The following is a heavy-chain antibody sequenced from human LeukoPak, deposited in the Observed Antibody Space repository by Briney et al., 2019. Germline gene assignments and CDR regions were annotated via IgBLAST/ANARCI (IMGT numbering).Heavy chain of an antibody. CDR3: ARGGTRWPGGIGSASTDY. CDR1: GGTFSSYA. Sequence: GASVTVSCKASGGTFSSYAISWVRQAPGQGLEWMGRIIPILGIANYAQKFQGRVTITADKSTSTAYMELSSLRSEDTAVYYCARGGTRWPGGIGSASTDYWGQGTLVTVSS. J-gene: IGHJ4*02. CDR2: IIPILGIA. D-gene: IGHD3-10*01. V-gene: IGHV1-69*04.